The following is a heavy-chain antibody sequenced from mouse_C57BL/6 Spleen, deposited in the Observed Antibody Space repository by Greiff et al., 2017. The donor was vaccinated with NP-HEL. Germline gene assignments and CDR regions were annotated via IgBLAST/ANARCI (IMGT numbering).Heavy chain of an antibody. CDR1: GFTFTDYY. CDR2: IRNKANGYTT. V-gene: IGHV7-3*01. J-gene: IGHJ4*01. Sequence: EVKLVESGGGLVQPGGSLSLSCAASGFTFTDYYMSWVRQPPGKALEWLGFIRNKANGYTTEYSASVKGRFTISRDNSQSILYLQMNALRAEDSATYYCARSSDGKGAMDYWGQGTSVTVSS. CDR3: ARSSDGKGAMDY. D-gene: IGHD2-1*01.